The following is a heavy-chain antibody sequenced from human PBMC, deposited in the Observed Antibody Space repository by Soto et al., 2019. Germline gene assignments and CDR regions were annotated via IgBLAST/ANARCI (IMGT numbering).Heavy chain of an antibody. CDR1: GFTCSDHY. J-gene: IGHJ6*02. CDR2: TRNKDNSYTT. Sequence: GGSLRLSCAASGFTCSDHYIDWVRQAPGKGLEWVGRTRNKDNSYTTEYAASVKGRFTISRDDSKNSVSLQMNSLKTEDTAVYYCARERRSGPNYYGMDVWGQGTTVTVS. V-gene: IGHV3-72*01. D-gene: IGHD6-19*01. CDR3: ARERRSGPNYYGMDV.